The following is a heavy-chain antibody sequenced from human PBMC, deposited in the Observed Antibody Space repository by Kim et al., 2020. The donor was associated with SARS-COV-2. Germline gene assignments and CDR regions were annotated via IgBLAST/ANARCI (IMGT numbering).Heavy chain of an antibody. CDR1: GFTFDDYA. D-gene: IGHD2-15*01. Sequence: GGSLRLSCAASGFTFDDYAMHWVRQAPGKGLEWVSGISWNSGSIGYADSVKGRFTISRDNAKNSLYLQMNSLRAEDTALYYCAKGLGYCSGGSCPGFDYWGQGTLVTVSS. V-gene: IGHV3-9*01. CDR2: ISWNSGSI. CDR3: AKGLGYCSGGSCPGFDY. J-gene: IGHJ4*02.